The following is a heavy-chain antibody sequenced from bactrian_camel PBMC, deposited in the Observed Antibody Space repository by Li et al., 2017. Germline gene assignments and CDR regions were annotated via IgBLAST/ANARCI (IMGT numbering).Heavy chain of an antibody. Sequence: HVQLVESGGGSVQTGGSLRLSCAPSGLSVSDSSMAWFRQSPGKEPEAVAAIRRDDLTAYTYSVKGRFTISKDNAKNTLYLQIHSLKPEDTGVYWCATDVEASHLDDEGGYEYGYWGQGTQVTVS. CDR1: GLSVSDSS. CDR3: ATDVEASHLDDEGGYEYGY. J-gene: IGHJ4*01. CDR2: IRRDDLT. V-gene: IGHV3S55*01.